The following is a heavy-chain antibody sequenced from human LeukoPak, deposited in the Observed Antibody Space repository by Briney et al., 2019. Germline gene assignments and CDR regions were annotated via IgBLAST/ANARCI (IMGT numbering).Heavy chain of an antibody. CDR2: ISAYNGNT. CDR3: ARDRGPRYYYYDSSGTYFDY. J-gene: IGHJ4*02. Sequence: ASVNVSCKASGYTFTSYGISWVRQAPGQGLEWMGWISAYNGNTNYAQKLQGRVTMTTDTSTSTAYMELRSLRSDDTAVYYCARDRGPRYYYYDSSGTYFDYWGQGTLVTVSS. CDR1: GYTFTSYG. V-gene: IGHV1-18*01. D-gene: IGHD3-22*01.